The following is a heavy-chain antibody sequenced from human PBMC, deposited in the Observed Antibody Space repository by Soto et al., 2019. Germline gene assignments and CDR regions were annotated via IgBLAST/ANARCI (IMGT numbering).Heavy chain of an antibody. CDR3: ARDAGGYYSDSSGQMGY. J-gene: IGHJ4*02. D-gene: IGHD3-22*01. Sequence: GGSLRLSCAASGFTFSSYGMHWVRQAPGKGLEWVAVIWYDGSNKYYADSVKGRFTISRDNSKNTLYLQMNSLRAEDTAVYYCARDAGGYYSDSSGQMGYWGQGTLITVSS. CDR2: IWYDGSNK. V-gene: IGHV3-33*01. CDR1: GFTFSSYG.